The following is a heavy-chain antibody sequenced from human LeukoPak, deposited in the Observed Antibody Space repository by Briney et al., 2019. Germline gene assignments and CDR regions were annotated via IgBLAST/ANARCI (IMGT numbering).Heavy chain of an antibody. CDR1: GFTFSSYA. J-gene: IGHJ4*02. CDR2: ISGSGGST. D-gene: IGHD1-26*01. CDR3: AKDDYSGSCLDY. Sequence: AGGSLRLSCAASGFTFSSYAMSWVRQAPGKGLEWVSAISGSGGSTYYADSVKGRFTISRDNSKNTLYLQMNSLRAEDTAVYYCAKDDYSGSCLDYWGQGTLVTVSS. V-gene: IGHV3-23*01.